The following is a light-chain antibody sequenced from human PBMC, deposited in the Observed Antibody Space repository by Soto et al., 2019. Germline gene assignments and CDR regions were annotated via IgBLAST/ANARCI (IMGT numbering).Light chain of an antibody. CDR1: SSDVGGYNY. CDR2: EVS. CDR3: SSYTSSSPLV. V-gene: IGLV2-14*01. Sequence: QSVLTQPASVSGSPGQSITISCTGTSSDVGGYNYVSWYQQHPGKAPRLMIYEVSTRPSGVSNRFSGSKSGNTASLTISGLQAEDEADYYCSSYTSSSPLVFGGGTPLTVL. J-gene: IGLJ2*01.